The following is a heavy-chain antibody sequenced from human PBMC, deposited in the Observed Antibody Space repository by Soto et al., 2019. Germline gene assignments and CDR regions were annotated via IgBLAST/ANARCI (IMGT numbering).Heavy chain of an antibody. CDR1: GFTFSHHW. Sequence: WGSLSLACSASGFTFSHHWMSWVRQAPGKGLEWVANINQDGSEKYYVDSVKGRFTISRDNAKNSVYLQMNSLRAEDTAVYYCARRRDVDSWGQGTLVTVS. CDR3: ARRRDVDS. V-gene: IGHV3-7*03. J-gene: IGHJ4*02. CDR2: INQDGSEK.